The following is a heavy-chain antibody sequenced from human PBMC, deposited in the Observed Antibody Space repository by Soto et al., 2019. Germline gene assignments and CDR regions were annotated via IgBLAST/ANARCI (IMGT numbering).Heavy chain of an antibody. CDR2: IYYSGST. J-gene: IGHJ4*01. Sequence: SETLSLTCTVSGGSISSYYWSWIRQPPGKGLEWIGYIYYSGSTNYNPSLKSRVTISVDTSKNQFSLKLTSVTAADTAVYYCARRYFGNSDYWGIETLVPLSS. CDR1: GGSISSYY. V-gene: IGHV4-59*01. CDR3: ARRYFGNSDY. D-gene: IGHD3-9*01.